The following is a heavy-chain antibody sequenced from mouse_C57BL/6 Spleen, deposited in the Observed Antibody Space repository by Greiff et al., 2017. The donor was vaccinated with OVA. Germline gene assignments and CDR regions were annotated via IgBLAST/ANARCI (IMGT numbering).Heavy chain of an antibody. CDR2: INPNNGGT. Sequence: EVQLQQSGPELVKPGASVKIPCKASGYTFTDYNMDWVKQSHGKSLEWIGDINPNNGGTIYNQKFKGKATLTVDKSSSTAYMELRSLTSEDTAVYYCARSAGSIWYFDVWGTGTTVTVSS. D-gene: IGHD1-1*01. V-gene: IGHV1-18*01. CDR3: ARSAGSIWYFDV. J-gene: IGHJ1*03. CDR1: GYTFTDYN.